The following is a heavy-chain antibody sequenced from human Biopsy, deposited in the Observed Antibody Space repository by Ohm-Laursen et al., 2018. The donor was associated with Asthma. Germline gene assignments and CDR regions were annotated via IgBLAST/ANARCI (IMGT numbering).Heavy chain of an antibody. CDR1: GFTVSRDH. CDR3: ARGDSSGWSHYYFDY. J-gene: IGHJ4*02. D-gene: IGHD6-19*01. CDR2: IYSGGTS. Sequence: SLRLSCAASGFTVSRDHMFWARQAPGKGLEWVSVIYSGGTSHTADSVRGRFTISRGFSKNTLHLQMHSLRVEDTAVYYCARGDSSGWSHYYFDYWGQGTLVTVSS. V-gene: IGHV3-53*01.